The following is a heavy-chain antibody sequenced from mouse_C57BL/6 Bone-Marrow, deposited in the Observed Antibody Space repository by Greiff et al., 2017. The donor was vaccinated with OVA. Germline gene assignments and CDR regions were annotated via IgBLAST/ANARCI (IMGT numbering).Heavy chain of an antibody. CDR3: AREGAYCYGSSYFDY. D-gene: IGHD1-1*01. CDR2: IYPGSGNT. V-gene: IGHV1-76*01. J-gene: IGHJ2*01. Sequence: VQLQQSGAELVRPGASVKLSCKASGYTFTDYYINWVKQRPGQGLEWIARIYPGSGNTYYNEKFKGKATLTAEKSSSTAYMQLSSLTSEDSAVYFGAREGAYCYGSSYFDYWGQGTTLTVSS. CDR1: GYTFTDYY.